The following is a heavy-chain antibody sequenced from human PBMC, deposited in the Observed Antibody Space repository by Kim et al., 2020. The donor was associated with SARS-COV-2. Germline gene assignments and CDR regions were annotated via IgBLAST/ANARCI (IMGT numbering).Heavy chain of an antibody. CDR2: IWYDGSNK. CDR3: AKDLAYYDFWSGYNN. Sequence: GGSLRLSCAASGFTFSSYAMHWVRQAPGKGLEWVAVIWYDGSNKYYADSVKGRFTISRDNSKNTLYLQMNSLRAEDTAVYYCAKDLAYYDFWSGYNNWGQGTLVTVSS. CDR1: GFTFSSYA. V-gene: IGHV3-33*06. J-gene: IGHJ4*02. D-gene: IGHD3-3*01.